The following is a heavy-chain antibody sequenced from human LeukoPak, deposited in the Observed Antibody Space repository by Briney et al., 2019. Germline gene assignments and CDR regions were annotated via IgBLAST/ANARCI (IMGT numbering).Heavy chain of an antibody. CDR1: GFTFSSYG. CDR2: IRYDGSNK. CDR3: VKDWRFHLWASPDY. D-gene: IGHD3-10*01. V-gene: IGHV3-30*02. J-gene: IGHJ4*02. Sequence: GGSLRLSCAASGFTFSSYGMHWVRQAPGKGLECVAFIRYDGSNKYYADSVKGRFTISRDNSKITLDLQMNSLRAEDTAVYYCVKDWRFHLWASPDYWGQGTLVTVSP.